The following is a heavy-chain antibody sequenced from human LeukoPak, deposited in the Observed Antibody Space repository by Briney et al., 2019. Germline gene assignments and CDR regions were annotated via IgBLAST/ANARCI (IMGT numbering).Heavy chain of an antibody. Sequence: GGSLRLSCAASGFTFSSYEVNWVRQAPGKGLEWVSYISSSGSTIYYADSVKGRFTISRDNAKNSLYLQMNSLRAEDTAVYYCARDLWGPMGYWGQGTLVTVSS. CDR3: ARDLWGPMGY. CDR2: ISSSGSTI. J-gene: IGHJ4*02. D-gene: IGHD2/OR15-2a*01. V-gene: IGHV3-48*03. CDR1: GFTFSSYE.